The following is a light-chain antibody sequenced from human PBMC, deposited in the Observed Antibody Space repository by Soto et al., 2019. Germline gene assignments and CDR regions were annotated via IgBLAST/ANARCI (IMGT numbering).Light chain of an antibody. V-gene: IGKV3-20*01. CDR2: GAS. CDR1: QSVTDNY. Sequence: EIVLTHSPATLSLSPWERATLSCRASQSVTDNYLAWYQQKPGQAPRLVISGASSRTSGIPDRFSASGSGTDFTLTISRLEPEDFAVYYCQQYSRAPLTFGQGTKVDIK. J-gene: IGKJ1*01. CDR3: QQYSRAPLT.